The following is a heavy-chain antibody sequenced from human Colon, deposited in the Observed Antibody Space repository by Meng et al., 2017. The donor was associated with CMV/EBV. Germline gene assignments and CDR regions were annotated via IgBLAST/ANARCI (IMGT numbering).Heavy chain of an antibody. CDR1: GGSFSGYY. CDR3: ARTDYYDFG. CDR2: INHSGST. V-gene: IGHV4-34*01. D-gene: IGHD3-3*01. Sequence: QVQLQQWGAGLLKPSETLSLTCRVYGGSFSGYYWSWIRQPPGKGLEWIGGINHSGSTNYNPSLKSRVTISVDTSKNQFPLKLSSVTAADTAVYYCARTDYYDFGWGQGTLVTVSS. J-gene: IGHJ4*02.